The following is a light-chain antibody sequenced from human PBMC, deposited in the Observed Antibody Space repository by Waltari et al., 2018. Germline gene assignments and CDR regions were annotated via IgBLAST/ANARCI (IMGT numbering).Light chain of an antibody. CDR1: QNINKY. V-gene: IGKV3-20*01. CDR2: DAS. CDR3: QKYGSLPAT. J-gene: IGKJ1*01. Sequence: EIMLTPSPGTLSLSPGERATLPCRASQNINKYLAWYQHKPGQAPRLLIYDASSRATGIPDRFSGSGSGTDFSLTISRLEPEDFAVYYCQKYGSLPATFGQGTKVEIK.